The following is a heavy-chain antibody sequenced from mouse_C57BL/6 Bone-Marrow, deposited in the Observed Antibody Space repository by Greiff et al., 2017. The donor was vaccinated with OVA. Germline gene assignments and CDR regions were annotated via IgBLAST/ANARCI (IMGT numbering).Heavy chain of an antibody. V-gene: IGHV1-81*01. CDR1: GYTFTSYG. CDR3: ERSNTTVAFAY. D-gene: IGHD1-1*01. J-gene: IGHJ3*01. Sequence: VQLQESGAELARPGASVKLSCKASGYTFTSYGISWVKQRTGQGLEWIGEIYPRSGNTYYNEKFKGKATLTADKSSSTAYMELRSLTSEDSAVYFCERSNTTVAFAYWGKGTLVTVSA. CDR2: IYPRSGNT.